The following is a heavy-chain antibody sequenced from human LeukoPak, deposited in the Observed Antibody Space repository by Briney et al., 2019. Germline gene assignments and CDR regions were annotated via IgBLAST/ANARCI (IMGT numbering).Heavy chain of an antibody. CDR1: GFTFRNYD. V-gene: IGHV3-49*03. Sequence: PGGSLRLSCTASGFTFRNYDMSWFRQAPGKGLEWIGSIRAKGDAGTTQYAASVKGRFIISRDDSKSIAYLQMDSLETEDTAVYYCARGSYQFEHWGQGTLVTVSS. CDR3: ARGSYQFEH. D-gene: IGHD3-16*02. CDR2: IRAKGDAGTT. J-gene: IGHJ1*01.